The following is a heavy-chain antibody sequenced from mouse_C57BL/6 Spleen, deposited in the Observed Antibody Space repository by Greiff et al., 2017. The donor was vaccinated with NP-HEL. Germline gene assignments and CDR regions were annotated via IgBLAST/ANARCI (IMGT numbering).Heavy chain of an antibody. CDR2: ISYDGSN. CDR3: AREGLYYDFAWFAY. D-gene: IGHD2-4*01. Sequence: DVQLQESGPGLVKPSQSLSLPCSVTGYSITSGFYWDWIRQFPGNKLEWMGYISYDGSNNYNPSLKNRISITRDTSKNQLFLKLNSVTTEDTATYYCAREGLYYDFAWFAYWGQGTLVTVSA. J-gene: IGHJ3*01. V-gene: IGHV3-6*01. CDR1: GYSITSGFY.